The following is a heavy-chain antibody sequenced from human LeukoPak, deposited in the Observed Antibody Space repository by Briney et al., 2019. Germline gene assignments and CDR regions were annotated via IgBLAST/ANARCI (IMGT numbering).Heavy chain of an antibody. CDR1: GGSFSGYY. CDR3: AGQARTYQKIAAAGTGLVA. CDR2: IYYSGST. V-gene: IGHV4-31*11. Sequence: SETLSLTCAVYGGSFSGYYWSWIRQHPGKGLEWIGYIYYSGSTYYNPSLKSRVTISVDTSKNQFSLKLSSVTAADTAVYYCAGQARTYQKIAAAGTGLVAWGQGTLVTVSS. J-gene: IGHJ5*02. D-gene: IGHD6-13*01.